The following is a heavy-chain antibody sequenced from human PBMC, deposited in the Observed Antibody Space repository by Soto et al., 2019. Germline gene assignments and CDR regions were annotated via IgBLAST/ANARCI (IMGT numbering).Heavy chain of an antibody. D-gene: IGHD3-10*01. CDR1: GFTFSSYG. Sequence: GGSLRLSCAASGFTFSSYGMHWVRQAPGKGLEWVAVIWYDGSNKYYADSVKGRFTISRDNSKNTLYLQMNSLRAEDTAGYYCARDRVVRGVIITFYYYYGMDVWGQGTTVTVSS. V-gene: IGHV3-33*01. CDR3: ARDRVVRGVIITFYYYYGMDV. J-gene: IGHJ6*02. CDR2: IWYDGSNK.